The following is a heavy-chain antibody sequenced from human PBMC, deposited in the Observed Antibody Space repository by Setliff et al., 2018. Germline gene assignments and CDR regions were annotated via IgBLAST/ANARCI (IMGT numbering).Heavy chain of an antibody. CDR1: GGTFSSYA. D-gene: IGHD3-22*01. CDR2: IIPIFGTA. Sequence: SVKVSCKASGGTFSSYAISWVRQAPGQGLEWMGGIIPIFGTANYAQKFQGRVTITTDESTSTAYMELSSLRSEDTAVNYCARATYYYDSSGYFLDAFDIWGQGTMVTVSS. V-gene: IGHV1-69*05. J-gene: IGHJ3*02. CDR3: ARATYYYDSSGYFLDAFDI.